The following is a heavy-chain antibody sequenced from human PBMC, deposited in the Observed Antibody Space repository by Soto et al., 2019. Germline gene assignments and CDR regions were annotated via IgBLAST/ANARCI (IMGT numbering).Heavy chain of an antibody. CDR2: ISGSGGTT. Sequence: GGSLRLSCAASGLTFSRYAMSWVRQAPGKGLEWVSVISGSGGTTYYADSVKGRFTISRDNSKSILYLQMNSLRADDTAVYYCAKDPYPIVVVPAANGMDVWGQGTTVTVS. CDR3: AKDPYPIVVVPAANGMDV. V-gene: IGHV3-23*01. J-gene: IGHJ6*02. CDR1: GLTFSRYA. D-gene: IGHD2-2*01.